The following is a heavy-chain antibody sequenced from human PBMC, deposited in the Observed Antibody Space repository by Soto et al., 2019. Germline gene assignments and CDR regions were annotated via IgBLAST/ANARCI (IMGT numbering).Heavy chain of an antibody. CDR3: ARGFFPGVPTLSRAFDP. CDR1: GGSFSGYD. D-gene: IGHD5-12*01. Sequence: QVQLQQWGAGLLKPSETLSLTCAVYGGSFSGYDWSWIRQPPGKGLEWIGEINHSGSINYNPSLKSRVTISVHPSNNQFSLKLSTVTAAYTAVYYCARGFFPGVPTLSRAFDPWGQVTLVTDS. CDR2: INHSGSI. J-gene: IGHJ5*02. V-gene: IGHV4-34*01.